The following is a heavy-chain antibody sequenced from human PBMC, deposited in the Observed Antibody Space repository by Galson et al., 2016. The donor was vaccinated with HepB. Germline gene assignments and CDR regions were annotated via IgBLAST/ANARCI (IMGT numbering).Heavy chain of an antibody. J-gene: IGHJ6*02. V-gene: IGHV3-7*01. CDR1: GFTFSRYW. Sequence: SLRLSCAASGFTFSRYWMSWVRQAPGKGLEWVANIKQDGSEKYYVDSVMGRFTISRDNAKNSLDLQMNSLRVEDTAIYCCARVFMSYYDILTGYSYSLDVWGQGSTVTVSS. CDR2: IKQDGSEK. D-gene: IGHD3-9*01. CDR3: ARVFMSYYDILTGYSYSLDV.